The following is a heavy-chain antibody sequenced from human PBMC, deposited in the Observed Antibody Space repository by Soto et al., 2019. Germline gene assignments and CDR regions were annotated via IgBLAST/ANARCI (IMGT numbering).Heavy chain of an antibody. D-gene: IGHD1-26*01. CDR1: GYTFHNYG. CDR2: ISGYNGNT. Sequence: QVLLMQSGPEVKKPGASVKVSCKASGYTFHNYGISWVRQVPGQGLEWMGWISGYNGNTNYAPKIQGRVTVTRDTSTATAYMELRRLRSDDTAIYYCARGSESFDLWGQGTLVTVSS. V-gene: IGHV1-18*01. CDR3: ARGSESFDL. J-gene: IGHJ4*02.